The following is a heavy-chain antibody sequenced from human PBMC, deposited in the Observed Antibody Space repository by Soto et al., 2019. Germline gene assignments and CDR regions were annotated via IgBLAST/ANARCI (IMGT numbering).Heavy chain of an antibody. D-gene: IGHD3-10*01. CDR3: ARAREFTYYYGSGSTNYYYGMDA. V-gene: IGHV1-69*13. CDR2: IIPIFGTA. J-gene: IGHJ6*02. Sequence: GASVKVSCKASGGTFSSYAISWVRQAPGQGLEWMGGIIPIFGTANYAQKFQGRVTITADESTSTAYMELSSLRSEDTAVYYCARAREFTYYYGSGSTNYYYGMDAWGQGTTVTVSS. CDR1: GGTFSSYA.